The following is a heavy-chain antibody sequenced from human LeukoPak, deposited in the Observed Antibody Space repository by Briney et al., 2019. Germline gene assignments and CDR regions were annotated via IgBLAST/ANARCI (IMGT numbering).Heavy chain of an antibody. D-gene: IGHD5-24*01. CDR1: GYTFTSYY. Sequence: ASVKVSCKASGYTFTSYYMHWVRQAPGQGLEWMGIINPSGGSTSYAQKFQGRVTMTRDTSTSTVYMELSSLRSEDTAAYYCARDRGRWLQSKSFDYWGQGTLVTVSS. J-gene: IGHJ4*02. CDR3: ARDRGRWLQSKSFDY. V-gene: IGHV1-46*01. CDR2: INPSGGST.